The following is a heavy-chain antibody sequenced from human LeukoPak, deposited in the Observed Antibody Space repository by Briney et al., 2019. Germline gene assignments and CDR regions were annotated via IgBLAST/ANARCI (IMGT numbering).Heavy chain of an antibody. J-gene: IGHJ4*01. CDR1: GDSINSGSYY. CDR2: ISYRGTP. Sequence: SETLSLTCAVSGDSINSGSYYWGWIRQPPGKGLEWIGSISYRGTPSYNPSLRSRVTMSVDTSKNQFSLNLKSVTAADTAVFYCARTTLLWYFDNWGPGALVAVSS. D-gene: IGHD1-14*01. CDR3: ARTTLLWYFDN. V-gene: IGHV4-39*01.